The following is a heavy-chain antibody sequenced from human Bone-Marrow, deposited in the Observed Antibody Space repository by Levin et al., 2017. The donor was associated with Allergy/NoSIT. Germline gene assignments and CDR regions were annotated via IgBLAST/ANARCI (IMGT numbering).Heavy chain of an antibody. V-gene: IGHV4-38-2*01. D-gene: IGHD4-17*01. CDR2: IYHSGNT. Sequence: SQTLSLTCAVSGYSISSGFYWGWIRLSPGKGLEWIGNIYHSGNTYYNPSLKSRVTLTVDTSKNQFSLRLSSVTAADTAVYYCARQVGSAVTYDYWGQGTLVTVSS. CDR1: GYSISSGFY. CDR3: ARQVGSAVTYDY. J-gene: IGHJ4*02.